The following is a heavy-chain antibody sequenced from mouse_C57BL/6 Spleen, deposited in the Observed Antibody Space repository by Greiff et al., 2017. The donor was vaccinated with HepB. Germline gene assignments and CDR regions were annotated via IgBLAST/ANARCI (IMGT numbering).Heavy chain of an antibody. CDR3: ARGEGYYSNYIDY. D-gene: IGHD2-5*01. V-gene: IGHV1-82*01. Sequence: VQLQQSGPELVKPGASVKISCKASGYAFSSSWMNWVKQRPGKGLEWIGRIYPGDGDTNYNGKFKGQATLTADKSSSTAYMQLSSLTSEDSAVYFCARGEGYYSNYIDYWGQGTTLTVSS. CDR2: IYPGDGDT. CDR1: GYAFSSSW. J-gene: IGHJ2*01.